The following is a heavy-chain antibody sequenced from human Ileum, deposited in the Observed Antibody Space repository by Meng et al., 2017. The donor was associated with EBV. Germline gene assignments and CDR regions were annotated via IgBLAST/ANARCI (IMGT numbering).Heavy chain of an antibody. V-gene: IGHV4-61*01. CDR1: GGSVSSAHSF. J-gene: IGHJ4*02. Sequence: QAQLNESGPGLVKPSEPLSLTCPVSGGSVSSAHSFWTWIRQPPGKGLEWIGYMSYSGSTNYSPPLESRVTISVDTSKNQFSLKLSSVTAADTAVYYCAGDPHSGSPHWGQGTLVTVSS. D-gene: IGHD1-26*01. CDR3: AGDPHSGSPH. CDR2: MSYSGST.